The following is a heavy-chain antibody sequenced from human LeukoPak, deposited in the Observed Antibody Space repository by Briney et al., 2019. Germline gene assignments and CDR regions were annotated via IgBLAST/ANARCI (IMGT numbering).Heavy chain of an antibody. V-gene: IGHV1-69*13. CDR2: IIPIFGTA. CDR3: SMDRVAAAEPYYGMDV. Sequence: ASVKVSCKASGGTFSSYAISWGRQAPGQGLEWMGGIIPIFGTANYAQKFQGRVTITADESTSTVYMELSSLRSEDAAVYYCSMDRVAAAEPYYGMDVWGQGTTVTVSS. J-gene: IGHJ6*02. CDR1: GGTFSSYA. D-gene: IGHD6-13*01.